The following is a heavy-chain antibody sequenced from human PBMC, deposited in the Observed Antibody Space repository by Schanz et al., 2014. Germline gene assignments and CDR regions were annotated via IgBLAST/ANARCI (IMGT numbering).Heavy chain of an antibody. CDR1: GFTFSSYG. J-gene: IGHJ4*02. CDR2: RSYDGSIK. D-gene: IGHD2-2*01. CDR3: AKDSTHIDIVLVPTAIDY. V-gene: IGHV3-30*02. Sequence: AQLLESGGGLVQPGGSLRLSCAASGFTFSSYGMHWVRQAPGKGLEWVAARSYDGSIKYYGDSVKGRFTISRDNSKNTLYLHMNTLRSEDTAVYYCAKDSTHIDIVLVPTAIDYWGQGTLXTVSS.